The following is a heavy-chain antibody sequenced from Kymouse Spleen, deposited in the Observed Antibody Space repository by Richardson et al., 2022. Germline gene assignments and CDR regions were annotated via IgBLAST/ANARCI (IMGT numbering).Heavy chain of an antibody. D-gene: IGHD6-6*01. CDR2: INHSGST. CDR1: GGSFSGYY. CDR3: ARYSSSPLTDYYYGMDV. V-gene: IGHV4-34*01. J-gene: IGHJ6*02. Sequence: QVQLQQWGAGLLKPSETLSLTCAVYGGSFSGYYWSWIRQPPGKGLEWIGEINHSGSTNYNPSLKSRVTISVDTSKNQFSLKLSSVTAADTAVYYCARYSSSPLTDYYYGMDVWGQGTTVTVSS.